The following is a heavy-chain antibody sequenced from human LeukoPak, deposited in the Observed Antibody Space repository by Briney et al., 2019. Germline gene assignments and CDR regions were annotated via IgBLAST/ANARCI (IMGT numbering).Heavy chain of an antibody. Sequence: KPSETLSLTCAVYGGSFSGYYWSWIRQPPGKGLEWIGEINHSGSTNYNPSLKSRVTISVDTSKNQFSLKLSSVTAADTAVYYCARFEVGAGNYYYGMDVWGQGTTVTVSS. CDR1: GGSFSGYY. V-gene: IGHV4-34*01. CDR2: INHSGST. J-gene: IGHJ6*02. D-gene: IGHD1-26*01. CDR3: ARFEVGAGNYYYGMDV.